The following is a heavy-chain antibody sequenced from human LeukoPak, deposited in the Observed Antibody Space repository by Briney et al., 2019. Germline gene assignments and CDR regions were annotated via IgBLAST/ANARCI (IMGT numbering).Heavy chain of an antibody. V-gene: IGHV3-11*05. CDR3: AREGRLVVVPAAMKDPAYYYGMDV. Sequence: PGGSLRLSCPASGFTFSDYYMSWIRQAPGKGLEWVSCISSSGNYTHYADSVKGRFTISRDNSKNTLYLQMNSLGAEDTAVYYCAREGRLVVVPAAMKDPAYYYGMDVWGQGTTVTVSS. D-gene: IGHD2-2*01. CDR2: ISSSGNYT. CDR1: GFTFSDYY. J-gene: IGHJ6*02.